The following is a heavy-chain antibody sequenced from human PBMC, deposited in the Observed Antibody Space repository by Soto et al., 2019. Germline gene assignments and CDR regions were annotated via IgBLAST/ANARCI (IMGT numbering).Heavy chain of an antibody. CDR2: IYYSGST. Sequence: XTLSVPFTVWGGSISRSSNYWSWIRKPPGKGLEWIGSIYYSGSTYYNPSLKSRVTISVDTSKNQFSLKLSSVTAADTAVYYCARTSTGTTFSQSVDVWGKGTTVTVSS. D-gene: IGHD1-7*01. CDR1: GGSISRSSNY. CDR3: ARTSTGTTFSQSVDV. J-gene: IGHJ6*04. V-gene: IGHV4-39*01.